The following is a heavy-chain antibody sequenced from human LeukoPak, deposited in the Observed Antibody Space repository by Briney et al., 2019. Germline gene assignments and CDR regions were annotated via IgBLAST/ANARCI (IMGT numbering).Heavy chain of an antibody. V-gene: IGHV3-11*04. D-gene: IGHD3-10*01. CDR1: GFFFSDYY. J-gene: IGHJ4*02. CDR3: AKDIFTMVRGVVDY. CDR2: ISGSGTIT. Sequence: GGSLRLSCAASGFFFSDYYMSWFRQTPGKGLECVSYISGSGTITYYADSVKGRFTISTDNAENSLFLQMNSLRAEDTAVYYCAKDIFTMVRGVVDYWGQGTLVTVSS.